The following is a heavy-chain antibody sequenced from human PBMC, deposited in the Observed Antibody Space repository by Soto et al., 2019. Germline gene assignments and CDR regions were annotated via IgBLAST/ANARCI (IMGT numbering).Heavy chain of an antibody. Sequence: QVQLVQSGAEVKKPGSSVRVSCKASGGTLRNYGISWVRQAPGQGLERMGGIIPVFGTANYAQKFQGRVTITADESTSTVYMGVTRLRSEDTAVYYCSRGDATKIVVTTYYGMDVWGQGTTVTVSS. CDR3: SRGDATKIVVTTYYGMDV. CDR1: GGTLRNYG. D-gene: IGHD4-17*01. V-gene: IGHV1-69*12. J-gene: IGHJ6*02. CDR2: IIPVFGTA.